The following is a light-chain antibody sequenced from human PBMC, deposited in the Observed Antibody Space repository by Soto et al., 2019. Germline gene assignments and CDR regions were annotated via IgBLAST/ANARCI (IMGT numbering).Light chain of an antibody. V-gene: IGKV1-5*01. CDR2: DAY. CDR1: QSISSW. Sequence: DIQMTQSPSTLSASVVDRVTITCRASQSISSWLAWYQQKPGKAPKLLIYDAYSLESGVTSRFSGSGSGTEFTLTISSLQPDDFATYYCQQYNSYSWTFGQGTKVEIK. J-gene: IGKJ1*01. CDR3: QQYNSYSWT.